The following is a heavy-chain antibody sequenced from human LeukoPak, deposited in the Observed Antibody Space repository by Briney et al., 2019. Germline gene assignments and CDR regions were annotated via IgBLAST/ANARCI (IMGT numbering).Heavy chain of an antibody. CDR1: GFTFSSYS. D-gene: IGHD1-26*01. CDR3: ARDLVGGDAFDI. V-gene: IGHV3-21*01. J-gene: IGHJ3*02. Sequence: GGSLRLSCAASGFTFSSYSMNWVRQAPGKGLEWVSSISSSSSYIYYADSVKGRFTISRDNAKNSLYLQMNSLRAEDTAVYYCARDLVGGDAFDIWGQGTMVTVSS. CDR2: ISSSSSYI.